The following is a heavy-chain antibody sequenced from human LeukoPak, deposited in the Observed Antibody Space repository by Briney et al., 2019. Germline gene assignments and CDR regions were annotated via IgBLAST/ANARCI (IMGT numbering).Heavy chain of an antibody. D-gene: IGHD2-2*01. CDR2: IYYSGST. Sequence: SETLSLTCTVSGGSISGGGYYWSWIRQHPGKGLEWIGYIYYSGSTYYNPSLKSRVTISVDTSKNQFSLKLSSVTAADTAVYYCARRNVVVVPAAIGDWFDPWGQGTLVTVSS. CDR1: GGSISGGGYY. J-gene: IGHJ5*02. CDR3: ARRNVVVVPAAIGDWFDP. V-gene: IGHV4-31*03.